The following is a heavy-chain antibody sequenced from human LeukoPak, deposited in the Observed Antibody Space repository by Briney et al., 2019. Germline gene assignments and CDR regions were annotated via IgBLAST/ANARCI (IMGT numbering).Heavy chain of an antibody. J-gene: IGHJ4*02. CDR2: IYTSGST. CDR3: AMYYYDSSGYFIDY. CDR1: GGSISSYY. Sequence: SETLSLTCTVSGGSISSYYWSWIRQPAGKGLEWIGRIYTSGSTNYNPSLKSRVTMSVDTSKNQFPLKLSSVTAADTAVYYCAMYYYDSSGYFIDYWGQGTLVTVSS. V-gene: IGHV4-4*07. D-gene: IGHD3-22*01.